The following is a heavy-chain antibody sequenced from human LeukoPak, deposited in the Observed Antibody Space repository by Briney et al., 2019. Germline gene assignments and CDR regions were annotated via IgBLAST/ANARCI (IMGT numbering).Heavy chain of an antibody. D-gene: IGHD3-22*01. J-gene: IGHJ3*02. CDR3: ARDRYYDSSRRSDAFDI. CDR1: GFGFDDYG. V-gene: IGHV3-20*04. Sequence: GGSLRLSCAASGFGFDDYGMSWVRQAPGKGLEWVSGINWSGSSTGYADSVKGRFTISRDNSKNSLYLQMNSLRAEDTALYYCARDRYYDSSRRSDAFDIWGQGTMVTVSS. CDR2: INWSGSST.